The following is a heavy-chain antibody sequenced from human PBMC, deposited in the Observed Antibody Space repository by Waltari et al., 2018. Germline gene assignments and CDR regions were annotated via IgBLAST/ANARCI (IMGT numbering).Heavy chain of an antibody. D-gene: IGHD3-3*01. CDR1: RFSFSGYW. CDR3: ARDYDSYFDY. Sequence: DVHLVESGGGLVQPGGSLRLSCAASRFSFSGYWVSWVRQAPGGGREWVANIKQDESEKYYLDSVKGRFTVSRDNARNSLYLQMNNLRAEDTAVYYCARDYDSYFDYWGQGTPVTVSS. CDR2: IKQDESEK. V-gene: IGHV3-7*03. J-gene: IGHJ4*02.